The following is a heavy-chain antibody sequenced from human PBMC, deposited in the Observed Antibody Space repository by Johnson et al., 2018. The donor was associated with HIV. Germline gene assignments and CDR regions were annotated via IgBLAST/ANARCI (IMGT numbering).Heavy chain of an antibody. CDR1: GFTFDDYA. D-gene: IGHD1-26*01. J-gene: IGHJ3*02. Sequence: VQLVESGGGLVQPGRSLRLSCAASGFTFDDYAMHWVRQVPGKGLEWVSGISWNSGSIGYADSVKGRFTISRDNAKNSLYLQMNSLRAGDTALYYCARDFGLEWELDGAFDIWGQGTMVTVSS. CDR3: ARDFGLEWELDGAFDI. CDR2: ISWNSGSI. V-gene: IGHV3-9*01.